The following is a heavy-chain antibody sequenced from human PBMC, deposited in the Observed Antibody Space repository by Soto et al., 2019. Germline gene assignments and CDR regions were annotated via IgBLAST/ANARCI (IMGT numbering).Heavy chain of an antibody. CDR2: IRSKAYGGTT. V-gene: IGHV3-49*04. Sequence: GGSLRLSCTASGFTFGDYAMSWVRQAPGKGLAWVGFIRSKAYGGTTEYAASVKGRFTISRDDSKIIAYLQRNSLKTEDTAVYYCTGGGQYYDFWSGYYDAFDIWGQGTMVTVSS. J-gene: IGHJ3*02. CDR1: GFTFGDYA. CDR3: TGGGQYYDFWSGYYDAFDI. D-gene: IGHD3-3*01.